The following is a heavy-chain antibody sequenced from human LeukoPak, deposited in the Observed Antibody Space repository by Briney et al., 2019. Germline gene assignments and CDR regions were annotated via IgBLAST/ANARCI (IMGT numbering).Heavy chain of an antibody. V-gene: IGHV4-59*02. D-gene: IGHD6-6*01. CDR1: RGSVTSYY. CDR3: ARVWEYSSSSLDAFDI. J-gene: IGHJ3*02. CDR2: VYFSGDT. Sequence: SETLSLTCTVSRGSVTSYYWSWIRQPPGKGLEWIGDVYFSGDTKYNPSLQSRVTISVDTSKNQFSLKLSSVTAADTAVYYCARVWEYSSSSLDAFDIWGQGTMVTVSS.